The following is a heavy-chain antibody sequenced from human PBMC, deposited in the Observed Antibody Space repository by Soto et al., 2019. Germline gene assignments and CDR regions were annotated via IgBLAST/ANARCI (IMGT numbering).Heavy chain of an antibody. J-gene: IGHJ6*02. CDR1: GFTFDDHA. CDR3: AKDINSTGCYFGLDL. CDR2: ISWNSGTI. V-gene: IGHV3-9*01. Sequence: GGSLRLSCAASGFTFDDHAMHWVRQGPGKGLEWVSGISWNSGTIVYADSVKGRFTISRDNTKNSLYLQMDSLRREDTALYYCAKDINSTGCYFGLDLWGQGGTVTVSS. D-gene: IGHD6-19*01.